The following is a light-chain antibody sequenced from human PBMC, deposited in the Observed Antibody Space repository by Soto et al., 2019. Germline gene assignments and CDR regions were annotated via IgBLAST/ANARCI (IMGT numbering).Light chain of an antibody. CDR1: QSVSSA. Sequence: EIVMTQSPATLSVSPGERATLSCRASQSVSSALAWYQQKPGQAPRLLIYGASTRATGIPARFSGSGSGTEFTLTISSLQSEDFAVYYCQQYNIWPPTFGGGTKVEIK. J-gene: IGKJ4*01. CDR3: QQYNIWPPT. CDR2: GAS. V-gene: IGKV3-15*01.